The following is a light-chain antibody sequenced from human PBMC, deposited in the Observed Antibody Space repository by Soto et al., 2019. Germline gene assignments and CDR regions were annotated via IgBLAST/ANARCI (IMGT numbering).Light chain of an antibody. Sequence: DIQMTQSPSSLSASVGDRVTITCRASQDISNYLAWFQQRPGKAPQSLVYGASSLQSGVPSHFSGSGSGTDFTLTISSLQPDDFATYYCQQYNSYPYTFGQGTKLEIK. CDR2: GAS. CDR1: QDISNY. CDR3: QQYNSYPYT. V-gene: IGKV1-16*02. J-gene: IGKJ2*01.